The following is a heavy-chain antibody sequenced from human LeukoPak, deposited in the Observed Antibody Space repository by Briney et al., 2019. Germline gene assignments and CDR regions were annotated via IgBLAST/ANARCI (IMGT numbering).Heavy chain of an antibody. Sequence: PGGSLRLSCAASGFTLRDYYSSWSRQAPGKGLEWISYMSRTGNTIYYAESVKGRFTVSRDSANNSMSLQMTSLRAEDSAVYYSARNTSYFTYSDRWGRDTLVTVSS. CDR2: MSRTGNTI. V-gene: IGHV3-11*04. J-gene: IGHJ2*01. D-gene: IGHD2-2*01. CDR1: GFTLRDYY. CDR3: ARNTSYFTYSDR.